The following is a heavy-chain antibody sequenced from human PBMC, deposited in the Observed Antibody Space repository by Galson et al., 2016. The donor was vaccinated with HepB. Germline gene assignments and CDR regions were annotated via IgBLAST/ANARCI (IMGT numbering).Heavy chain of an antibody. CDR3: ARYGSWTGFDS. CDR2: ISASGST. J-gene: IGHJ4*02. Sequence: TLSLTCTVSAGTVNIGGYFWSWIRQHPERGLEWIGYISASGSTYFNPSLKSRIAISVDTSKNQSSLDLRSVTAADTAVYFCARYGSWTGFDSWGQGTLVTVSS. V-gene: IGHV4-31*03. D-gene: IGHD6-19*01. CDR1: AGTVNIGGYF.